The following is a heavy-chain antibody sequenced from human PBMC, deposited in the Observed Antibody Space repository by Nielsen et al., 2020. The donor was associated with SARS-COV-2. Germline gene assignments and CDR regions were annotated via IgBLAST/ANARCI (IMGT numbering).Heavy chain of an antibody. V-gene: IGHV4-39*01. Sequence: SETLSLTCTVSGGSISSSSYYWGWIRQPPGKGLEWIGSIYYSGSTYYNPSLKSRVTISVDTSKNQFSLKLSSVTAADTAVYYCARGVWSGHVDYWGQRTLVTVSS. CDR2: IYYSGST. CDR1: GGSISSSSYY. J-gene: IGHJ4*02. D-gene: IGHD3-3*01. CDR3: ARGVWSGHVDY.